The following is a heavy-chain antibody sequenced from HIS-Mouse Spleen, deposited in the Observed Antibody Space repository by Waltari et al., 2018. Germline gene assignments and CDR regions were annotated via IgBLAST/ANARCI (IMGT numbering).Heavy chain of an antibody. CDR1: GGSLTSSSYS. Sequence: QLQLQESGPGLVKPSETLSLTCTASGGSLTSSSYSWRGIRQPPGKGLEWIGSIYYSGSTYYNPSLKSRVTISVDTSKNQFSLKLSSVTAADTAVYYCAREIPYSSSWYDWYFDLWGRGTLVTVSS. D-gene: IGHD6-13*01. CDR3: AREIPYSSSWYDWYFDL. V-gene: IGHV4-39*07. J-gene: IGHJ2*01. CDR2: IYYSGST.